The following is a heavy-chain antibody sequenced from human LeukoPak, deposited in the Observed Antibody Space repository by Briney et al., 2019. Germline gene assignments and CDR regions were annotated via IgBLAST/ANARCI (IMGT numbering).Heavy chain of an antibody. Sequence: GASVKVSCKASGYTFTSYAMNWVRQAPGQGLEWMGWINTNTGNPTYAQGFTGRFVFSLDTSVSTAYLQISSLKAEDTAVYYCARDLSSSWYSWDRNVDPGSDYWGQGTLVTVSS. CDR3: ARDLSSSWYSWDRNVDPGSDY. CDR1: GYTFTSYA. V-gene: IGHV7-4-1*02. D-gene: IGHD6-13*01. CDR2: INTNTGNP. J-gene: IGHJ4*02.